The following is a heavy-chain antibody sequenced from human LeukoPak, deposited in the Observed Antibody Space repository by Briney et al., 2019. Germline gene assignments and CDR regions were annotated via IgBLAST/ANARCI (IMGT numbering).Heavy chain of an antibody. V-gene: IGHV5-10-1*01. CDR2: IDPSDSYT. J-gene: IGHJ5*02. Sequence: GESLKISCKGSGYSFTSYWISWVRQMPGKGLEWMGRIDPSDSYTNYSPSFQGHVTISADKSISTAYLQWSSLKASDTAMYYCARMGEGGGDWGWFDPWGQGTLVTVSS. CDR1: GYSFTSYW. CDR3: ARMGEGGGDWGWFDP. D-gene: IGHD2-21*02.